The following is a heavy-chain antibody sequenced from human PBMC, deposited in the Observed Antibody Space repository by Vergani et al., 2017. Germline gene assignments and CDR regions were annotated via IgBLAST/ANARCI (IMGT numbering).Heavy chain of an antibody. CDR1: GYTFTGYY. CDR3: ARSYYGSGSYRYYYYYMDV. Sequence: QVQLVQSGAEVKKPGASVKVSCKASGYTFTGYYMHWVRQAPGQGLEWMGWINPNSGGTNYAQKFQGRVTMTRDTSISPAYMELSRLRSDDTAVYYCARSYYGSGSYRYYYYYMDVWGKGTTVTVSS. V-gene: IGHV1-2*02. CDR2: INPNSGGT. J-gene: IGHJ6*03. D-gene: IGHD3-10*01.